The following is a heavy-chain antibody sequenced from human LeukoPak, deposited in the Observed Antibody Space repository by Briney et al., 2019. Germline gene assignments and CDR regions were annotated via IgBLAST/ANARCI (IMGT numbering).Heavy chain of an antibody. J-gene: IGHJ4*02. V-gene: IGHV4-59*01. CDR1: GGSISRYY. D-gene: IGHD1-26*01. CDR2: IYYSGST. CDR3: ARGYSSFDY. Sequence: SETLSLTCTVSGGSISRYYWSWIRQPPGKGLEWIGYIYYSGSTNYNPSLKSRVTISLDTSENQSSLRLSSVTAADTAVYRCARGYSSFDYWGQGTLVTVSS.